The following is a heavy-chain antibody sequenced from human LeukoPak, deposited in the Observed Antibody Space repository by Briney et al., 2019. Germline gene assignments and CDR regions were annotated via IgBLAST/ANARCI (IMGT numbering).Heavy chain of an antibody. Sequence: GGSLQISCKGSGYIFTSYWIGWGRQVPGKGLEWMGIIYPGDSDTRYSPSFQGQVTISADKSISTTYLQWSSLKASDAAMYYCARHWQYMDVWGKGTTVTVSS. J-gene: IGHJ6*03. CDR2: IYPGDSDT. CDR3: ARHWQYMDV. V-gene: IGHV5-51*01. CDR1: GYIFTSYW.